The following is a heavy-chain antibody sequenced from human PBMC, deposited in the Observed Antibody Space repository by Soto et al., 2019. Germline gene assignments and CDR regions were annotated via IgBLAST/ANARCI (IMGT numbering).Heavy chain of an antibody. CDR2: IKRKIDGETT. D-gene: IGHD2-2*01. CDR1: GFAFTHVW. CDR3: AADRYCSSNKCPGAFDI. Sequence: EVQLLESGGDLAEPGGSLRLSCAASGFAFTHVWMTWVRQAPGRGLEWVGRIKRKIDGETTNYAAPVKGRFTISRDDSKNTLYLQMNSLKTDDSAVYYCAADRYCSSNKCPGAFDIWGQGTTV. V-gene: IGHV3-15*01. J-gene: IGHJ3*02.